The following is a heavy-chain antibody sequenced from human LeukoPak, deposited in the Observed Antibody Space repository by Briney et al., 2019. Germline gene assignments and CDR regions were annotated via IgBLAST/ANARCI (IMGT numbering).Heavy chain of an antibody. V-gene: IGHV4-30-4*02. CDR1: GGSISHSDYY. CDR3: ARFFTGHLYFDL. Sequence: SDTLSLPCLVSGGSISHSDYYWRWIRQPPGKGLYWIGYIYYSGSTYYNPSLTSRVTISVDTSKNQFSLKLSSVTAADTAVYYCARFFTGHLYFDLWGRGTLVTVSS. CDR2: IYYSGST. J-gene: IGHJ2*01.